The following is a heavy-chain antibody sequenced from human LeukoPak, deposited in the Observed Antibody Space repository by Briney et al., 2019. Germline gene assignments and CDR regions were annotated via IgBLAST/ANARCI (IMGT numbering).Heavy chain of an antibody. CDR2: IVVGSDNT. D-gene: IGHD6-13*01. CDR1: GFTLTSRSA. V-gene: IGHV1-58*01. Sequence: ASVKVSCTASGFTLTSRSAVQWVRQARGQRLEWIGWIVVGSDNTNYAQKFQERVIITRDMSTSTAYMELSSLRPEDTAVYYCAAPYSSTWFDYWGQGTLVTVSS. CDR3: AAPYSSTWFDY. J-gene: IGHJ4*02.